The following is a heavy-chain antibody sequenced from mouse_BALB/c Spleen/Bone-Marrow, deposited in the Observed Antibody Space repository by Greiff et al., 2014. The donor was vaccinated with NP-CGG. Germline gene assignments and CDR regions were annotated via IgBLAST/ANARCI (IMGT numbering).Heavy chain of an antibody. CDR2: IWADGST. V-gene: IGHV2-9*02. D-gene: IGHD1-2*01. Sequence: QVQLQQSGPGLVAPSQSLSITCTVSGFSLTNYGVHWVRQPPGKGLEWLGVIWADGSTNYNSALMSRLGISKDNSKSQVFFKMNSLQTDGTAMYYCARITTATGAMDYWGQGTSVTVSS. CDR3: ARITTATGAMDY. J-gene: IGHJ4*01. CDR1: GFSLTNYG.